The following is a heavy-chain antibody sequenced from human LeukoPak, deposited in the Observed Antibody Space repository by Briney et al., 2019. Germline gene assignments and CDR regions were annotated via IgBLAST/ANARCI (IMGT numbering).Heavy chain of an antibody. CDR1: GITVSSNY. Sequence: GGSLRLSCAASGITVSSNYMSWVRQAPGKGLEWVSVIYSGGSTYYADSVKGRFTISRDNSKNTLYLQMNSLRAEDTAVYYCARFDIVATSGDYWGQGTLVTVSS. V-gene: IGHV3-66*01. CDR2: IYSGGST. J-gene: IGHJ4*02. D-gene: IGHD5-12*01. CDR3: ARFDIVATSGDY.